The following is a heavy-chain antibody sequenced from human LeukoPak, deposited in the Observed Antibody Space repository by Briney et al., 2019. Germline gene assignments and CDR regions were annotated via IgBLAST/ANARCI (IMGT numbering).Heavy chain of an antibody. CDR2: IWYDGSNK. Sequence: GRSLRLSCAASGFTFSSYCMNWVRQAPGKGLEWVAVIWYDGSNKYYADSVKGRFTISRDNYKNTLYLQMNSLRADDTAVYYCARGVVVAANDVFDIWGQGTMVSVSS. CDR1: GFTFSSYC. CDR3: ARGVVVAANDVFDI. J-gene: IGHJ3*02. D-gene: IGHD2-15*01. V-gene: IGHV3-33*01.